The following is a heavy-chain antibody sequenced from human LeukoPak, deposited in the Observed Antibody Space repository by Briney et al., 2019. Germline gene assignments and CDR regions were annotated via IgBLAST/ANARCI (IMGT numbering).Heavy chain of an antibody. J-gene: IGHJ4*02. V-gene: IGHV1-3*03. D-gene: IGHD3-3*01. CDR1: GYTFTSYA. CDR3: AREFFTSDFWREYYFDY. Sequence: ASVKVSCKASGYTFTSYAMHWVRQAPGQRLEWMGWINAGNGNTKYSQEFQGRVTITRDTSASTAYMELSSLRSEDMAVYYCAREFFTSDFWREYYFDYWGQGTLVTVSS. CDR2: INAGNGNT.